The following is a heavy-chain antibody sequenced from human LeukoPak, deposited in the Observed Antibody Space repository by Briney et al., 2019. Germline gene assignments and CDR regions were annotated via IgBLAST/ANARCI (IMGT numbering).Heavy chain of an antibody. J-gene: IGHJ4*02. CDR3: ASTGELLGVQYFDY. CDR2: ISYSGTT. Sequence: SETLSLTCTVAGGSVSSYFWSWIRQPPGKGLEWIGYISYSGTTNYNPSLKSRVTISLDTSKNQFSLKLSSVTAADTAIYYCASTGELLGVQYFDYWGQGTLVTVSS. CDR1: GGSVSSYF. D-gene: IGHD1-26*01. V-gene: IGHV4-59*02.